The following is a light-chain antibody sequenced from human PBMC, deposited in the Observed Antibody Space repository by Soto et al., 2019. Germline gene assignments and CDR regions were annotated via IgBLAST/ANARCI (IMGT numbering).Light chain of an antibody. CDR1: SSDVGNYKY. CDR2: EVS. J-gene: IGLJ3*02. Sequence: QSALTQSPSASGSPGQSVTISCTGTSSDVGNYKYVSWYQLHPGKAPKLMIYEVSKRPSGVPDRFSGSKSGNTASLTVSGLQVEDEADYYCSSYAGSNLWVFGGGTKLTVL. CDR3: SSYAGSNLWV. V-gene: IGLV2-8*01.